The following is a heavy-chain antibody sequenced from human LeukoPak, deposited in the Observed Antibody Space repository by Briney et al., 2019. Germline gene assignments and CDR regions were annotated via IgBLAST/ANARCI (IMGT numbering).Heavy chain of an antibody. J-gene: IGHJ4*02. CDR2: INPSGDST. CDR3: ASVLYCGADCYSGRYFFDY. Sequence: ASVKVSFKASGYTFTSYDMHWVRQAPGQGLEWMGIINPSGDSTSYAQKFQGRVTMTRDTSMSTVYMELSSLRSEDTAVYYCASVLYCGADCYSGRYFFDYWGQGTLVTVSS. D-gene: IGHD2-21*02. V-gene: IGHV1-46*01. CDR1: GYTFTSYD.